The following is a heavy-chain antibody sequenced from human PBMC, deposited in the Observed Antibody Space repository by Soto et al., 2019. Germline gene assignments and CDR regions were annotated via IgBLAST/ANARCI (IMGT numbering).Heavy chain of an antibody. CDR1: GFTFSSYG. Sequence: GSLRLSCAASGFTFSSYGMHWVRQAPGKGLEWVAVISYDGSNKYYADSVKGRFTISRDNSKNTLYLQMNSLRAEDTAVYYCAKDKEGDGDYYYYYGMDVWGQGTTVTVSS. CDR3: AKDKEGDGDYYYYYGMDV. J-gene: IGHJ6*02. CDR2: ISYDGSNK. D-gene: IGHD1-26*01. V-gene: IGHV3-30*18.